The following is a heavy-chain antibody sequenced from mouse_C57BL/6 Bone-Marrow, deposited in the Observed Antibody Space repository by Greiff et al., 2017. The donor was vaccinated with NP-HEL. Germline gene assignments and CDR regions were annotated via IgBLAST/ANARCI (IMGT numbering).Heavy chain of an antibody. Sequence: VQLQQPGAELVKPGASVKLSCKASGHTFTSYWMQWVKQRPGQGLEWIGEIDPSDSYTNYNQKFKGKATLTVDTSSSTAYMQLSSLTSEDSAVYYCARRRATVAPFAYWGQGTLVTVSA. CDR1: GHTFTSYW. J-gene: IGHJ3*01. D-gene: IGHD1-1*01. CDR2: IDPSDSYT. CDR3: ARRRATVAPFAY. V-gene: IGHV1-50*01.